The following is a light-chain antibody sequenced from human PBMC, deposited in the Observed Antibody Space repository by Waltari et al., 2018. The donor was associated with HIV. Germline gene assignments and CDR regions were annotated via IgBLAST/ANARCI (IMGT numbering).Light chain of an antibody. Sequence: DIVMTQSPDYLAVSLGERATINCKSSQSLLYSANNKNYLAWSQQKPGQPPKLLIYWASTRESGVPDRFSGSGSGTDFTLTISSLQADDVAVYYCHQYFSAPWTFGQGTKVEIK. J-gene: IGKJ1*01. V-gene: IGKV4-1*01. CDR1: QSLLYSANNKNY. CDR2: WAS. CDR3: HQYFSAPWT.